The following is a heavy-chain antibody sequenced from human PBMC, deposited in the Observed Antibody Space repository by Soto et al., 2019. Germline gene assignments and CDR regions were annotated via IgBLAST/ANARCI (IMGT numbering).Heavy chain of an antibody. V-gene: IGHV3-73*02. CDR3: TRRRDWTAMDPLDY. J-gene: IGHJ4*02. Sequence: EVQLVESGGGLVQPGGSLKLSCAASGFIFSDSAIHWVRQASGKGPEWVGRIRNKVNTYATVYAASVKGRFTISRDDSMTTAYLQMNSLKTEDTAVYYCTRRRDWTAMDPLDYWGQGTLVTVSS. CDR1: GFIFSDSA. CDR2: IRNKVNTYAT. D-gene: IGHD2-21*01.